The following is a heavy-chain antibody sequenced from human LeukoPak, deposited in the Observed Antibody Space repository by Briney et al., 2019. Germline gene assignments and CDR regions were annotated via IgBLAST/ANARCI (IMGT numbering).Heavy chain of an antibody. CDR3: ARMRSSSGWGYYYYYMGV. CDR1: GFTFSSYW. D-gene: IGHD6-19*01. J-gene: IGHJ6*03. Sequence: PGGSLRLSCAASGFTFSSYWMHWVRQAPGKGLVWVSRINSDGSSTSYADSVKGRFTISRDNAKNTLYLQMNSLRAEDTAVYYCARMRSSSGWGYYYYYMGVWGKGTTVTISS. V-gene: IGHV3-74*01. CDR2: INSDGSST.